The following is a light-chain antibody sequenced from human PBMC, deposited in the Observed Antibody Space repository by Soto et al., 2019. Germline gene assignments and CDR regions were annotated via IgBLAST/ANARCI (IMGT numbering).Light chain of an antibody. V-gene: IGKV3-20*01. CDR2: GAS. CDR1: QSVSSTY. CDR3: QEYGNSRT. Sequence: DILLTQSPGTLSLSPGERATLSCRASQSVSSTYLAWYQHKPGQAPRLLIYGASSRATGIPDRFRGGGSGTDFTLTISRLEPEDFAVYYCQEYGNSRTFGQGTKVEIK. J-gene: IGKJ1*01.